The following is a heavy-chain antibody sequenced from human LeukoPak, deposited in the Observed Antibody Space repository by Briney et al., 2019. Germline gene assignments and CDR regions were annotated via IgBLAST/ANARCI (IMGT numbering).Heavy chain of an antibody. CDR2: ISSSGSTI. D-gene: IGHD3-10*01. CDR3: ARGYYGSGSRHFDY. J-gene: IGHJ4*02. CDR1: GFTFSSYE. Sequence: PGGSLRLSCAASGFTFSSYEMNWVRQAPGKGLEWVSYISSSGSTIYYADSVKGRFIISRDNAKNSLYLQMNSLRAEDTAVYYCARGYYGSGSRHFDYWGQGTLVTVSS. V-gene: IGHV3-48*03.